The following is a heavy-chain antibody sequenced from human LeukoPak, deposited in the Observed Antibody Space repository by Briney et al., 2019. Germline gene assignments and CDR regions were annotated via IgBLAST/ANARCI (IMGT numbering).Heavy chain of an antibody. V-gene: IGHV4-30-4*01. J-gene: IGHJ3*02. Sequence: SETLSLTCTVSGGSISSGDYYWSWIRQPPGKGLEWIGYIYYSGSTYYNPSLKSRVTISVDTSKNQFSLKLSSVTAADTAVYYCASRISGDAFDIWGQGTMVTVSS. CDR3: ASRISGDAFDI. CDR1: GGSISSGDYY. CDR2: IYYSGST.